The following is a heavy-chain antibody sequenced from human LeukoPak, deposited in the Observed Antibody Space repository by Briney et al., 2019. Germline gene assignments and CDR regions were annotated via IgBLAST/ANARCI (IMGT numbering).Heavy chain of an antibody. Sequence: SVKVSCKASGGTFSSYAISWVRQAPGQGLEWMGGIIPIFGTANYAQKFQGRVTITADESTSTAYMELSSLRSEDTAVYYCAGYSSSRSYYYYMDVWGKGTTVTVSS. CDR1: GGTFSSYA. CDR2: IIPIFGTA. J-gene: IGHJ6*03. D-gene: IGHD6-13*01. V-gene: IGHV1-69*13. CDR3: AGYSSSRSYYYYMDV.